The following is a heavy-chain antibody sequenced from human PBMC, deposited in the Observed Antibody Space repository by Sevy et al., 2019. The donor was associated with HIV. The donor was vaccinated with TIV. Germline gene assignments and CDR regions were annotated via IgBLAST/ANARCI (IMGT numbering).Heavy chain of an antibody. CDR3: ARYYYDSSGPGSWFDP. Sequence: SETLSLTCTVSGGSTNTYFWTWIRQTPGKGLEWIGYIYNSGSSNYNPSFKSRVTISVDTSKNQVSLKLSSVTAADTAVYYCARYYYDSSGPGSWFDPWGQGTLVTVSS. D-gene: IGHD3-22*01. CDR2: IYNSGSS. V-gene: IGHV4-59*01. J-gene: IGHJ5*02. CDR1: GGSTNTYF.